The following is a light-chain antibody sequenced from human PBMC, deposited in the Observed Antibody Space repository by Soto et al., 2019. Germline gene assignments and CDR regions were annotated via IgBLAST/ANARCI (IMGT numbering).Light chain of an antibody. CDR2: NAS. CDR3: QQRSNWPIT. J-gene: IGKJ5*01. CDR1: QSVSSY. Sequence: EIVLTQSPATLSLSPGERATLSCSASQSVSSYLAWYQQKPGQAPRLLIYNASNRATGIPARFSGSGSGTDFTLTISSLEPEDLAVYYCQQRSNWPITFGQGTRLEIK. V-gene: IGKV3-11*01.